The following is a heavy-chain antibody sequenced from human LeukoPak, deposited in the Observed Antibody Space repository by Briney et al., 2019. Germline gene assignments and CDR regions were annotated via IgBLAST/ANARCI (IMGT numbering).Heavy chain of an antibody. Sequence: ASVKVSCKASGYTFTGYYMLWVRQAPGQGLEWMGWINPNSGGTNYAQKFQGRVTMTRDTSISTAYMELSRLRSDDTAVYYCARVPVYGSDAFDIWGQGTMVTVSS. CDR3: ARVPVYGSDAFDI. D-gene: IGHD5/OR15-5a*01. CDR2: INPNSGGT. J-gene: IGHJ3*02. CDR1: GYTFTGYY. V-gene: IGHV1-2*02.